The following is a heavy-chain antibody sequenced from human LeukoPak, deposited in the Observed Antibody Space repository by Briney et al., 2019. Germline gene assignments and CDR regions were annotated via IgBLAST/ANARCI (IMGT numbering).Heavy chain of an antibody. Sequence: GGSLRLSCAASGFTFSTYAMSWVRQAPGKGLEWVSAISYSGGNTYYADSGKGRFTISRDNSKNTLYLQMNSLRAEDTAVYYCAKGTSNSGYTFLDFWGQGTLVTVSS. CDR2: ISYSGGNT. V-gene: IGHV3-23*01. J-gene: IGHJ4*02. CDR3: AKGTSNSGYTFLDF. CDR1: GFTFSTYA. D-gene: IGHD5-12*01.